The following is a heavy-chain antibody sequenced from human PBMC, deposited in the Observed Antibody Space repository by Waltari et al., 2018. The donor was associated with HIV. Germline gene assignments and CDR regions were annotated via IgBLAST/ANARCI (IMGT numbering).Heavy chain of an antibody. CDR3: ARHALRVGAAYWNFDL. CDR1: GGSVSSSSYF. CDR2: IYYTGRA. Sequence: QLQLQESGPGLVKPSETLSLTCTVPGGSVSSSSYFWGWIRRPPGKGLEWIGRIYYTGRAYYNPSLKSRVTISVDTSKNQFSLKVTSVTAADTAVYYCARHALRVGAAYWNFDLWGRGTLVTVSS. V-gene: IGHV4-39*01. J-gene: IGHJ2*01. D-gene: IGHD1-26*01.